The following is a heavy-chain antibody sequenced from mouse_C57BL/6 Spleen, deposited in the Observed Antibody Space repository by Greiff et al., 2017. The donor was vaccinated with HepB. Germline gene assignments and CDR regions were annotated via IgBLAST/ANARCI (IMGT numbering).Heavy chain of an antibody. V-gene: IGHV1-82*01. J-gene: IGHJ4*01. CDR1: GYAFSSSW. CDR2: IYPGDGDT. D-gene: IGHD2-2*01. Sequence: VQLQQSGPELVKPGASVKISCKASGYAFSSSWMNWVKQRPGKGLEWIGLIYPGDGDTNYNGKFKGKATLTADKSSSTAYMQLSRLTSEDSAVYFCARSPGYAHYYAMDYWGQGTSVTVSS. CDR3: ARSPGYAHYYAMDY.